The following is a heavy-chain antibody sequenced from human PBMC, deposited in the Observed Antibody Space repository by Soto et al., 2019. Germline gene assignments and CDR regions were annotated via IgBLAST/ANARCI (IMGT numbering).Heavy chain of an antibody. J-gene: IGHJ4*02. V-gene: IGHV3-23*01. CDR1: GFTFSSYA. D-gene: IGHD1-1*01. CDR2: ISGSDNST. Sequence: GGSLRLSCAASGFTFSSYAMSWVRQAPVKGLEWVSAISGSDNSTYYAGSVKGRFTISRDNSNNTLYVQMNSLKAEDTAVYYCVRDPYLPTAGRLASLHYWGPGTLVTVSS. CDR3: VRDPYLPTAGRLASLHY.